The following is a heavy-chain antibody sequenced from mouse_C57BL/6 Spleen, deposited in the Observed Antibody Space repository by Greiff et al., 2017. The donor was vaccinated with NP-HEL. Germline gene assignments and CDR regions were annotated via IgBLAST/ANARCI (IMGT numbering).Heavy chain of an antibody. CDR3: ARSGNDYGRPSFAY. J-gene: IGHJ3*01. Sequence: QVQLQQLGAELVKPGASVKMSCKASGYTFTSYWITWVKQRPGQGLEWIGDIYPGSGSTNYNEKFKSKATLTVDTSSNTAYMQLSSLTSEDSAVYCGARSGNDYGRPSFAYWGQGTLVTVSA. V-gene: IGHV1-55*01. CDR1: GYTFTSYW. CDR2: IYPGSGST. D-gene: IGHD2-4*01.